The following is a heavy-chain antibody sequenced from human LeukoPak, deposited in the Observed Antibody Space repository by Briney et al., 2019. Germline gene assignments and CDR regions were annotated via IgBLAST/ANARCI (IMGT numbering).Heavy chain of an antibody. CDR1: GFTFSSSG. D-gene: IGHD3-22*01. V-gene: IGHV3-30*02. Sequence: QAGGSLRLSCAASGFTFSSSGMHWVRRAPGKGLEWVAFIRYDGNNKYYADSVKGRFTISRDNSKNTLYLQMNSLRAEDTAVYYCAKDLTYYYDSSGSDAGYYWGQGTLVTVSS. CDR3: AKDLTYYYDSSGSDAGYY. CDR2: IRYDGNNK. J-gene: IGHJ4*02.